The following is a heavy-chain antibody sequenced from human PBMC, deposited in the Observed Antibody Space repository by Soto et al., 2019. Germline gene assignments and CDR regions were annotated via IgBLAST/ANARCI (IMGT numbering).Heavy chain of an antibody. CDR1: GFSLSTSGVG. Sequence: QITLKESGPTLVKPTQPLTLTCTFSGFSLSTSGVGVGWIRQPPGKALEWLALVYRDDAKRYSPSLKSRLTITQDTSKNQVVLTMTNLDPVDTATYYCARQRTTSSSFDPWGQGTLVTVSS. D-gene: IGHD3-10*01. V-gene: IGHV2-5*02. J-gene: IGHJ5*02. CDR3: ARQRTTSSSFDP. CDR2: VYRDDAK.